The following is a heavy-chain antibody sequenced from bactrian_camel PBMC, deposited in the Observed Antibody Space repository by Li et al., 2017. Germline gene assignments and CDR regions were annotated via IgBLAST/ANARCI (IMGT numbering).Heavy chain of an antibody. D-gene: IGHD6*01. CDR1: GDIDSSNC. CDR3: AEGRGSRGEHCYSLNY. CDR2: IYTGGGST. V-gene: IGHV3S54*01. Sequence: HVQLVESGGGSVQAGGSLRLSCTASGDIDSSNCMAWYRQAPGKEREGVAAIYTGGGSTYYADSVKGRFTIAQDNAKNTLYLQMNSLKPEDTATYHCAEGRGSRGEHCYSLNYWGQGTQVTVS. J-gene: IGHJ4*01.